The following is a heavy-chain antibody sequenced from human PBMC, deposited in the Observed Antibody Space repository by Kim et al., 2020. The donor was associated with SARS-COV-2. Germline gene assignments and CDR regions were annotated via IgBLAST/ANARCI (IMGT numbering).Heavy chain of an antibody. V-gene: IGHV1-2*02. CDR1: GYTFTGYY. J-gene: IGHJ6*02. D-gene: IGHD3-16*01. CDR2: INPNSGGT. CDR3: ARGGAPEMDYVRDPTTNHNGMDV. Sequence: ASVKVSCKASGYTFTGYYMHWVRQAPGQGLEWMGWINPNSGGTNYAQKFQGRVTMTRDTSISTAYMELSRLRSDDTAVYYCARGGAPEMDYVRDPTTNHNGMDVWGQGTTVTVSS.